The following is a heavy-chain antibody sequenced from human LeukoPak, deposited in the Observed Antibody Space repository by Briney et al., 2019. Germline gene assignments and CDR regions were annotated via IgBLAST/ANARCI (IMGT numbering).Heavy chain of an antibody. D-gene: IGHD3-3*01. CDR3: ARETQLEYFDY. Sequence: SGTLSLTCAVYGGSFSGYYWSRIRQPPGKGLEWIGEINHSGSTNYNPSLKSRVTISVDTSKNQFSLKLSSVTAADTAVYYCARETQLEYFDYWGQGTLVTVSS. CDR1: GGSFSGYY. V-gene: IGHV4-34*01. J-gene: IGHJ4*02. CDR2: INHSGST.